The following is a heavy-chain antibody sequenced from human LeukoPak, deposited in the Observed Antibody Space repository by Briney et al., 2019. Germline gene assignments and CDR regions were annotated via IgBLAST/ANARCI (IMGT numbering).Heavy chain of an antibody. CDR1: GFTFTNYV. J-gene: IGHJ6*03. Sequence: GESLRLSCAPSGFTFTNYVIHWVRQPPGKGLEWLAAISSDGTNKYYADSVKGRFTISRDHSKSTVDLQMDSLGGAVSAVYYCARSPTYYYMDVWGKGTTVTVSS. CDR2: ISSDGTNK. CDR3: ARSPTYYYMDV. V-gene: IGHV3-30-3*01.